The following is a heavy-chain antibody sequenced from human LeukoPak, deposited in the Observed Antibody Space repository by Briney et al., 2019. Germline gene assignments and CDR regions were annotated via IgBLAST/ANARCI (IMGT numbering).Heavy chain of an antibody. Sequence: ASVKVSCKASGYTFTSYDINWVRQATGQGLEWMGWMNPNSGNTGYAQKFQGRVTMTRDTSISTAYMELSRLRSDDTAVYYCAKNVWFGESSDAFDIWGQGTMLTVSS. D-gene: IGHD3-10*01. J-gene: IGHJ3*02. CDR1: GYTFTSYD. CDR3: AKNVWFGESSDAFDI. CDR2: MNPNSGNT. V-gene: IGHV1-8*01.